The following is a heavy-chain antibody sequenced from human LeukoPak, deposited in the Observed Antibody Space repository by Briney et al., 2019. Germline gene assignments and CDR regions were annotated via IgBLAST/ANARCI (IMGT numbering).Heavy chain of an antibody. J-gene: IGHJ4*02. Sequence: ASVKVSCKASGYTFTNYGISWVRQAPGQGLEWMGWISIFNANTNYAQKLQGRVTMTTDTSTSTAYMELRGLRSDDTAVYYCARGVIRPLDYWGQGTLVTVSS. CDR1: GYTFTNYG. CDR3: ARGVIRPLDY. CDR2: ISIFNANT. V-gene: IGHV1-18*01. D-gene: IGHD2-21*01.